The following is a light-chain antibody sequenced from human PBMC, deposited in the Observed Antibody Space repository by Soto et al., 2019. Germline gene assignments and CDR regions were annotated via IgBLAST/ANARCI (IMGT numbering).Light chain of an antibody. J-gene: IGKJ4*01. Sequence: EIVMTQSPATLSVSPGERATLSCRASQSVSSDLAWYQQKSGQAPSLLIYAASTRAAGVPARFSGSGSGTEFTLTISSLQSEDFAVYYCQQYSSWPAGVVTFGGGTKVDIK. CDR2: AAS. V-gene: IGKV3-15*01. CDR1: QSVSSD. CDR3: QQYSSWPAGVVT.